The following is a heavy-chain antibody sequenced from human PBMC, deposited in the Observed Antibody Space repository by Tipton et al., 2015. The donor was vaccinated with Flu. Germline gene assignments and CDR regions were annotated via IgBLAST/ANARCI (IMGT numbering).Heavy chain of an antibody. CDR1: GFTFSSYA. V-gene: IGHV3-23*01. J-gene: IGHJ4*02. CDR3: ANVYYGSGFFDY. CDR2: ISGSGGST. D-gene: IGHD3-10*01. Sequence: SLRLSCAASGFTFSSYAMSWVRQAPGKGLEWVSAISGSGGSTYYADSVKGRFTISRDNSKNTLYLQMNSLRAEDTAVYYCANVYYGSGFFDYWGQGPLVTVSS.